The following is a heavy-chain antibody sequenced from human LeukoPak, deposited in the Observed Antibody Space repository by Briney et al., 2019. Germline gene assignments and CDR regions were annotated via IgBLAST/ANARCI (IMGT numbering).Heavy chain of an antibody. CDR1: GFTFSSYA. CDR3: AKPYCYGSRSYMDY. Sequence: GGSLRLSCAASGFTFSSYAMSWVRQAPGKGLEWVAVISYDGSNTYYADSVKGRFTISRDNSKNMLYLQMNSLRAEDTAVYYCAKPYCYGSRSYMDYWGQGTLVTVSS. J-gene: IGHJ4*02. D-gene: IGHD3-10*01. V-gene: IGHV3-30*18. CDR2: ISYDGSNT.